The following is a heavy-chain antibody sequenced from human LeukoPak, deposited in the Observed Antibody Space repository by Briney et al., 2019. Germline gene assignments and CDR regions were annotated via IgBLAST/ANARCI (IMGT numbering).Heavy chain of an antibody. CDR2: ISSSSSYI. J-gene: IGHJ5*02. CDR3: ARGRGYCSSTSCQNWFDP. V-gene: IGHV3-21*01. Sequence: GGSLRLSCAASGFTFSSYSMNWVRQAPGKGLEWVLSISSSSSYIYYADSVKGRFTISRDNAKNSLYLQMNSLRAEDTAVYYCARGRGYCSSTSCQNWFDPWGQGTLVTVSS. D-gene: IGHD2-2*01. CDR1: GFTFSSYS.